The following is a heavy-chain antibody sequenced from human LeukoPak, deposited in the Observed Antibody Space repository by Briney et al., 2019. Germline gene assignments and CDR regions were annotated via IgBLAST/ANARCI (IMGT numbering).Heavy chain of an antibody. V-gene: IGHV3-7*01. Sequence: GGSLRLSCAASGFTFSSYWMSWVRQAPGKGLEWVANIEQDGSEKYYEDSVKGRFTISRDNAKNSLYLQMNSLRAEDTAVYYYAREGVMITFGGVADYWGQGSLVTVSS. CDR2: IEQDGSEK. CDR1: GFTFSSYW. D-gene: IGHD3-16*01. CDR3: AREGVMITFGGVADY. J-gene: IGHJ4*02.